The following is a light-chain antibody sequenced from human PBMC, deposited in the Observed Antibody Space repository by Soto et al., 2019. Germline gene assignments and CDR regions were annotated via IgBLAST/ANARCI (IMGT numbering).Light chain of an antibody. V-gene: IGKV3-20*01. CDR2: GAS. CDR3: QQSYSTPFT. CDR1: QSVSSNL. Sequence: EIVLTQSPGTLSLSPGERATLSCRASQSVSSNLLAWYQHKPGQAPRLLIYGASSRATGIPDRFSGSGSGTDFTLTISSLQPEDFATYYCQQSYSTPFTFGPGTKVDIK. J-gene: IGKJ3*01.